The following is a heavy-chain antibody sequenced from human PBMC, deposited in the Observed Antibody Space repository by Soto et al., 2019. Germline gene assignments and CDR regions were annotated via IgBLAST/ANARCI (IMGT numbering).Heavy chain of an antibody. CDR3: AGRVTTDASLDY. CDR1: GFTVSNNH. V-gene: IGHV3-53*01. J-gene: IGHJ4*02. D-gene: IGHD1-1*01. Sequence: VQLVESGGGLIQPGGSLRLSCAASGFTVSNNHMTWVRQAAGKGLELVSFVHGGGSTSYADSVKGRFTISRDNSKTTLYLQMDRLRAEDTAIYYCAGRVTTDASLDYWGRGTGVTVSS. CDR2: VHGGGST.